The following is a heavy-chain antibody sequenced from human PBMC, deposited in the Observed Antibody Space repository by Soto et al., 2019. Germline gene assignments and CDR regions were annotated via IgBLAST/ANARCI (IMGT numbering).Heavy chain of an antibody. CDR2: IHYTGSS. V-gene: IGHV4-59*08. Sequence: QLQLQESGPGLVKPSETLSLTCPVSGGSISGYYWSWIRQPPGKGLEWIAFIHYTGSSNSNPSLERRVPMTRDTSKNQFSLKLSSVTAADTAVYYCARHSNEYRKSLDNWGQGTLVTVS. CDR3: ARHSNEYRKSLDN. CDR1: GGSISGYY. D-gene: IGHD4-4*01. J-gene: IGHJ4*02.